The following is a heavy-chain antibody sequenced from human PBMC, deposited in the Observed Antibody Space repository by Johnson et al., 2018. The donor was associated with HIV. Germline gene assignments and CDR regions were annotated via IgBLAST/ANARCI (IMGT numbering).Heavy chain of an antibody. D-gene: IGHD2-21*02. J-gene: IGHJ3*02. CDR3: ARGTVCGGDCYSRAVDI. CDR1: GFTFSSYA. V-gene: IGHV3-30*04. CDR2: MSYDGSNK. Sequence: QVQLVESGGGVVQPGRSLRLSCAASGFTFSSYAMNWVRQAPGKGLEWVALMSYDGSNKYYADSVKGRFTISRDNSKNTLYLQMNSLRAEDMAVYYCARGTVCGGDCYSRAVDIWGQGTMVTVSS.